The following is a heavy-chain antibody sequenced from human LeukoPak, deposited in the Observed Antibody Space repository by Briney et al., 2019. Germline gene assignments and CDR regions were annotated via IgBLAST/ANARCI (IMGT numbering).Heavy chain of an antibody. CDR3: AKAARGAYYYFDY. D-gene: IGHD1-26*01. V-gene: IGHV4-59*01. CDR2: IYYTGST. J-gene: IGHJ4*02. CDR1: GGSISNDY. Sequence: SETLSLTCTVSGGSISNDYWSWIRQPPGKGLECIGYIYYTGSTNYNPSLKSRVTISVDTSKNQLSLKLSSVTAADSAVYYCAKAARGAYYYFDYWGQGTLVTVSS.